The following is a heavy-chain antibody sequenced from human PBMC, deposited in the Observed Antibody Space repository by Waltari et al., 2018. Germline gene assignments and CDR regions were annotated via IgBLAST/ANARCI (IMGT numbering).Heavy chain of an antibody. CDR3: ARDQCSGGSCYRTNYYYGMDV. CDR2: IIPSRGIA. CDR1: GGTFSSYA. J-gene: IGHJ6*02. D-gene: IGHD2-15*01. V-gene: IGHV1-69*04. Sequence: QVQLVQSGAEVKKPGSSVKVSCKASGGTFSSYAISWVRQAPGQGLEWMGRIIPSRGIANYARKFQGRVTITADKSTSTAYMELSSLRSEDTAVYYCARDQCSGGSCYRTNYYYGMDVWGQGTTVTVSS.